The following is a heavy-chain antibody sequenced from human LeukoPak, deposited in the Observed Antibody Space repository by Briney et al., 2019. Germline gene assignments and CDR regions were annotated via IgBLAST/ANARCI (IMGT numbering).Heavy chain of an antibody. CDR1: GFTFSSYE. J-gene: IGHJ5*02. CDR2: ISGSGGST. V-gene: IGHV3-23*01. Sequence: GGSLRLSCAAPGFTFSSYEMNWVRQAPGKGLEWVSAISGSGGSTYYADSVKGRFTISRDNSKNTLYLQMNGLRVEDTALYYCVNSGFDPWGQGTLVTVSS. CDR3: VNSGFDP. D-gene: IGHD3-10*01.